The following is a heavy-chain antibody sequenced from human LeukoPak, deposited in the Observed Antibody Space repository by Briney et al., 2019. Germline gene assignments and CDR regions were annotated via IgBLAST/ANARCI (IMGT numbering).Heavy chain of an antibody. CDR2: IRSKVNSYAT. CDR1: GFTFSGSA. Sequence: GGSLRLSCAASGFTFSGSAMHWVRQASGKGLEWVGRIRSKVNSYATAYAASLKDRFTISRDDSKNTAFLQMNSLKTEDTAVYFCTRTYSSSNFDYWGQGTLVTVSS. D-gene: IGHD6-13*01. J-gene: IGHJ4*02. CDR3: TRTYSSSNFDY. V-gene: IGHV3-73*01.